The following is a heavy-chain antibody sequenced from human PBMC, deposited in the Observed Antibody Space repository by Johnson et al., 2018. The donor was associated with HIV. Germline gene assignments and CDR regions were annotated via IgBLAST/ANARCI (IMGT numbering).Heavy chain of an antibody. D-gene: IGHD6-13*01. V-gene: IGHV3-13*01. CDR2: ISGTAGDT. CDR1: GFTFSSYA. J-gene: IGHJ3*02. Sequence: EKLVESGGGVVQPGRSLRLACAASGFTFSSYAMSWVRQAPGKGLEWVSAISGTAGDTYYPGSVKGRFTISRENAKNSLYLQMNSLRAGDTDVYYCARGVPIAAAGHDAFDIWGQGTMVTVSS. CDR3: ARGVPIAAAGHDAFDI.